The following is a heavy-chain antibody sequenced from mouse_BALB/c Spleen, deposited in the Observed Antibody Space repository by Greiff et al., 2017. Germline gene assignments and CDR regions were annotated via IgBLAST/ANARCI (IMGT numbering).Heavy chain of an antibody. V-gene: IGHV7-3*02. CDR3: ARDKVLRDYAMDY. CDR1: GFTFTDYY. Sequence: EVMLVESGGGLVQPGGSLRLSCATSGFTFTDYYMSWVRQPPGKALEWLGFIRNKANGYTTEYSASVKGRFTISRDNSQSILYLQMNTLRAEDSATYYCARDKVLRDYAMDYWGQGTSVTVSS. J-gene: IGHJ4*01. D-gene: IGHD1-1*01. CDR2: IRNKANGYTT.